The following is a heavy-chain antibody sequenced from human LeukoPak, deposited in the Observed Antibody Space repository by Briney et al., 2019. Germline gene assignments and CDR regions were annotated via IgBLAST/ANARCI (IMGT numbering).Heavy chain of an antibody. Sequence: SETLSLTCTVSGGSISSSSHYWGWIRQPPGKGLEWIGSIYYSGSTYYNPSLKSRVTISVDTSKNQFSLKLSSVIAADTAVYYCAREYYDSSGFLGPPFMDVWGKGTTLTVSS. V-gene: IGHV4-39*01. J-gene: IGHJ6*03. CDR3: AREYYDSSGFLGPPFMDV. CDR1: GGSISSSSHY. CDR2: IYYSGST. D-gene: IGHD3-22*01.